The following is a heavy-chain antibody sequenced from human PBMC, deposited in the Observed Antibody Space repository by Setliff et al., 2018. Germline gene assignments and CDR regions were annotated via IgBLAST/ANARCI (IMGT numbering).Heavy chain of an antibody. Sequence: GESLKISCKVSGYTFNSYWIGWVRQAPGEGLEWMGVIHPDDSDTRYSPSFQGQVTISVDKSTNTAHLQWSRLKASDTATYYCARHYFYGGNSFDFDYWGQGTMVTVSS. CDR2: IHPDDSDT. J-gene: IGHJ4*02. CDR1: GYTFNSYW. CDR3: ARHYFYGGNSFDFDY. D-gene: IGHD2-21*02. V-gene: IGHV5-51*01.